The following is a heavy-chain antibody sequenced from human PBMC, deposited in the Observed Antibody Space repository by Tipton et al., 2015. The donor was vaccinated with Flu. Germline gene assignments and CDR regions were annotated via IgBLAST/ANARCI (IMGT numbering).Heavy chain of an antibody. Sequence: LSCTVSGGSISSGGYYWSWIRQHPGKGLEWIGYIYYSGSTYYNPSLKSRVTISVDTSKNQFSLKLSSVTAADTAVYYCARSLVVVMGGGFDYWGQGTLVTVSS. CDR1: GGSISSGGYY. J-gene: IGHJ4*02. V-gene: IGHV4-31*03. CDR2: IYYSGST. CDR3: ARSLVVVMGGGFDY. D-gene: IGHD3-22*01.